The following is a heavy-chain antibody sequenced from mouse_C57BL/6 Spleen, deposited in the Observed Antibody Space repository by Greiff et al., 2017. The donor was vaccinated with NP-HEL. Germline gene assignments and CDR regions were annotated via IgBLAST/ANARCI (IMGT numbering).Heavy chain of an antibody. CDR3: ARGSNRSYFDY. J-gene: IGHJ2*01. CDR1: GYAFSSSW. Sequence: QVQLQQSGPELVKPGASVKISCKASGYAFSSSWMNWVKQRPGKGLEWIGRIYPGDGDTNYNGKFKGKATLTADKSSSTAYMQLSSLTSEDSAVYVCARGSNRSYFDYWGQGTTLTVSS. CDR2: IYPGDGDT. D-gene: IGHD2-5*01. V-gene: IGHV1-82*01.